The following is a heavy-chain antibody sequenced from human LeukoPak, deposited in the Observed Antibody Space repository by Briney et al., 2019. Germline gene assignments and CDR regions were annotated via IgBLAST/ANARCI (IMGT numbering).Heavy chain of an antibody. Sequence: SETLSLTCTVSGGSISSSSYYWGWIRQPPGKGLEWIGSIYYSGSTYYNPSLKSRVTISVDRSKNQFSLKLSSVTAADTAVYYCARAPHYYGSGSGYFDYWGQGTLVTVSS. D-gene: IGHD3-10*01. CDR1: GGSISSSSYY. CDR3: ARAPHYYGSGSGYFDY. V-gene: IGHV4-39*07. J-gene: IGHJ4*02. CDR2: IYYSGST.